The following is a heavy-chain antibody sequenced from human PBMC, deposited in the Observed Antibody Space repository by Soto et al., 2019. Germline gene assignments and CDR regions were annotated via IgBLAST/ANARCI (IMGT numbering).Heavy chain of an antibody. V-gene: IGHV3-7*03. CDR3: ARDDGDY. Sequence: EVQLVESGGGLVQPGGSLRLSCAASGFTLTSHWMKWVRQAPGKGLEWVASIKENGREMYYVDSVRGRFTISRDIAKNSLYLQMSSLRAEDTDMYYCARDDGDYVGQGPLVTVSS. CDR2: IKENGREM. CDR1: GFTLTSHW. J-gene: IGHJ4*02.